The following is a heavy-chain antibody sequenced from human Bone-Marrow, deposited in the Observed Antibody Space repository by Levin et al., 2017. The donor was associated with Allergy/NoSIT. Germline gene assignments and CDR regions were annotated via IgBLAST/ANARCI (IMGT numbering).Heavy chain of an antibody. Sequence: SETLSLTCTVSGGSISSGGYYWSWIRQHPGKGLEWIGYIYYSGSTYYNPSLKSRVTISVDTSKNQFSLKLSSVTAADTAVYYCARGGIGVGDPPFDYWGQGTLVTVSS. CDR3: ARGGIGVGDPPFDY. CDR1: GGSISSGGYY. V-gene: IGHV4-31*03. CDR2: IYYSGST. J-gene: IGHJ4*02. D-gene: IGHD3-3*01.